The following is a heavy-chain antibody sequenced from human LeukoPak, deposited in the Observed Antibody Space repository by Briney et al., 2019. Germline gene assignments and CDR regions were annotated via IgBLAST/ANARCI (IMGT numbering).Heavy chain of an antibody. CDR2: ISGSGVST. CDR1: GLTFSSYA. D-gene: IGHD6-19*01. J-gene: IGHJ2*01. Sequence: GGSLRLSCVVSGLTFSSYAMSWVRQAPGNGLQWVSSISGSGVSTFYADSVKGRLIISRDNSKNTLYLQMNSLRAEDTAIYYCAKVRQWPYWYSDLWGRGTLVTVSS. CDR3: AKVRQWPYWYSDL. V-gene: IGHV3-23*01.